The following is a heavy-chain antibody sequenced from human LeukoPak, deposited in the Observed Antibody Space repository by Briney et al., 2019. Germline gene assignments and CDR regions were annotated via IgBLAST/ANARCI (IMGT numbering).Heavy chain of an antibody. CDR3: ANGGIPGDNYYDSSGYYYRTDY. CDR2: ISGSGGST. Sequence: GGSLRLSCAASGFTFSSYAMSWVRQAPGKGLEWVSAISGSGGSTYYADSVKGRFTISRDNSKNTLYLQMNNLRAEDTAVYYCANGGIPGDNYYDSSGYYYRTDYWGQGTLVTVSS. CDR1: GFTFSSYA. V-gene: IGHV3-23*01. J-gene: IGHJ4*02. D-gene: IGHD3-22*01.